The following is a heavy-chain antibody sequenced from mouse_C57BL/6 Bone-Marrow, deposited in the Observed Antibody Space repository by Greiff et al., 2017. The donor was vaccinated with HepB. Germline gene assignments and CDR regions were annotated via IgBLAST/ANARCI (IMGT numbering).Heavy chain of an antibody. CDR2: IYPGSGST. Sequence: QVQLQQPGAELVKPGASVKMSCTASCYTFTSYWITWVKQRPGPGLEWIGDIYPGSGSTNYNEKFKGNATLTVDTSSSTAYMQLSSLTSEDSAVYYCARPKLYEYEYFDYWGQGTTLTVAS. D-gene: IGHD2-4*01. V-gene: IGHV1-55*01. CDR3: ARPKLYEYEYFDY. CDR1: CYTFTSYW. J-gene: IGHJ2*01.